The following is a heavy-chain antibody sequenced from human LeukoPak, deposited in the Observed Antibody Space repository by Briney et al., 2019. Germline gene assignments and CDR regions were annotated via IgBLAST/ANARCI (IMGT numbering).Heavy chain of an antibody. D-gene: IGHD3-22*01. V-gene: IGHV1-2*06. CDR1: GYTFTGYY. CDR2: INPNSGGT. J-gene: IGHJ4*02. CDR3: ARVDYDSSGYYFDY. Sequence: ASVKVSCKASGYTFTGYYMHWVRQAPGQGLEWMGRINPNSGGTNYAQKFQGRVTKTRDTSISTAYMELSRLRSDDTAVYYCARVDYDSSGYYFDYWGQGTLVTVSS.